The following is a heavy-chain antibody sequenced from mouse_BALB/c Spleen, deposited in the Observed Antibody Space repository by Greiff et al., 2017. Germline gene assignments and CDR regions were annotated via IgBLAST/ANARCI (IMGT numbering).Heavy chain of an antibody. CDR1: GFTFSSYA. CDR3: GRYQDYWYFDV. Sequence: EVQGVESGGGLVKPGGSLKLSCAASGFTFSSYAMSWVRQTPEKRLEWVASISSGGSTYYPDSVKGRFTISRDNARNILYLQMSSLRSEDTAMYCCGRYQDYWYFDVWGAGTTVTVSS. CDR2: ISSGGST. D-gene: IGHD5-1*01. J-gene: IGHJ1*01. V-gene: IGHV5-6-5*01.